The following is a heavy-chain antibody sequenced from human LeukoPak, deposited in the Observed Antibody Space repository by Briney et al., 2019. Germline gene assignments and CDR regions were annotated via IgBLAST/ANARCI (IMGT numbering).Heavy chain of an antibody. CDR2: IYYSGTT. D-gene: IGHD4/OR15-4a*01. CDR1: GGSISSSSYY. J-gene: IGHJ4*02. CDR3: ARKVRPDYSRFDY. V-gene: IGHV4-39*01. Sequence: SETLSLTCTVSGGSISSSSYYWGWIRQPPGKGLEWIGSIYYSGTTYHNPSLKSRVTISVDTSKNQFSLKLSSVTAADTAVYYCARKVRPDYSRFDYWGQGTLVTVSS.